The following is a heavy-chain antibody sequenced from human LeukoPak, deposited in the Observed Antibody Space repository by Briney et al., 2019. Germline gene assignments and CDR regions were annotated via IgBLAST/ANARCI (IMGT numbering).Heavy chain of an antibody. Sequence: SETLSLTCTVSGVSISSYYWRWIRQPAGKGLEWIGRIYTSGSTNYNPSLKSRVTMSVDTSKNQFSLKLSSVTAADTAVYYCARAQEWSDYFDYWGQGTLVTVSS. CDR2: IYTSGST. V-gene: IGHV4-4*07. CDR3: ARAQEWSDYFDY. D-gene: IGHD3-3*01. CDR1: GVSISSYY. J-gene: IGHJ4*02.